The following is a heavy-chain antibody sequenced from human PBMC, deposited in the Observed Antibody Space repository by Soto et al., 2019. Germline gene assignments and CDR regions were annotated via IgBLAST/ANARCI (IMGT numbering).Heavy chain of an antibody. Sequence: ASVKVSCKASGYTFASYDINWVRQATGQGLEWMGWMNPNSGNTGYAQKFQGRVTMTRNTSISTAYMELSSLRSEDTAVYYCARAYDYGDHKFDYWGQGTLVTVSS. CDR2: MNPNSGNT. J-gene: IGHJ4*02. CDR3: ARAYDYGDHKFDY. CDR1: GYTFASYD. V-gene: IGHV1-8*01. D-gene: IGHD4-17*01.